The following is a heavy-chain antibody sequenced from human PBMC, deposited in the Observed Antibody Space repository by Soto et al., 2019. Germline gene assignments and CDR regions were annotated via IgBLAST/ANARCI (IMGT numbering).Heavy chain of an antibody. D-gene: IGHD6-25*01. CDR1: GYTFTSYW. V-gene: IGHV5-51*01. CDR2: VYPGDSDR. J-gene: IGHJ4*02. Sequence: GESLKISCKGSGYTFTSYWIAWVRQLPGKGLEWLESVYPGDSDRRDNPTFQGHVTMSVDKSSNTVYLQWSSLNASDTAMYYCARGGNQLEYWGQGVLVTVS. CDR3: ARGGNQLEY.